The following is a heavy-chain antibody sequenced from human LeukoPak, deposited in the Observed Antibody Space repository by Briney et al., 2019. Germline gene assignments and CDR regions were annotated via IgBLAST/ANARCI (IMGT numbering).Heavy chain of an antibody. Sequence: GGSLRLSCAASKFTFSNYAMSWVRQAPGKGLEWVSRINSDGSSTSYADSVKGRFTISRDNAKNTLYLQMNSLRAEDTAVYYCARALALQGDYWGQGTLVTVSS. J-gene: IGHJ4*02. CDR1: KFTFSNYA. D-gene: IGHD3-3*02. CDR3: ARALALQGDY. CDR2: INSDGSST. V-gene: IGHV3-74*01.